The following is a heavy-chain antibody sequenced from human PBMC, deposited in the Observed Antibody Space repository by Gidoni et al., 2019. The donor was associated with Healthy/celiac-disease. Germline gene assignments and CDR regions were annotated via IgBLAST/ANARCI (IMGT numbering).Heavy chain of an antibody. CDR1: GFTFSNAW. V-gene: IGHV3-15*01. J-gene: IGHJ4*02. CDR3: TTDFLYGTAGY. D-gene: IGHD4-17*01. CDR2: IKSKTDGGKT. Sequence: EVQLVESGGGLVKPGGSLRLSCAASGFTFSNAWMSWVRQAPGKGLEWVGRIKSKTDGGKTDYAAPVKGRFTISRDDSKNTLYLQMNSLKTEDTAVYYCTTDFLYGTAGYWGQGTLVTVSS.